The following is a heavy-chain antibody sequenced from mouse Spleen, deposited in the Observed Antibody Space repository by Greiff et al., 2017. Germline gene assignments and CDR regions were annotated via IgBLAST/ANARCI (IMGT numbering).Heavy chain of an antibody. CDR1: GYSFTSDY. CDR3: ARSDGYAFAY. Sequence: EVKLVESGPGLVKPSQTLSLTCSVSGYSFTSDYWHWVRQSPGNNLEYMGYISYSGSTYYNPSLISRISITRDTSKNQYYLQLNSVTTEDTATYYCARSDGYAFAYWGQGTLVTVSA. V-gene: IGHV3-8*01. J-gene: IGHJ3*01. CDR2: ISYSGST. D-gene: IGHD2-2*01.